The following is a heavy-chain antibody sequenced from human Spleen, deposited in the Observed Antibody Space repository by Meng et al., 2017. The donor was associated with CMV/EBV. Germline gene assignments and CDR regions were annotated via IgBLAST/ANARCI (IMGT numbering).Heavy chain of an antibody. V-gene: IGHV4-34*01. Sequence: GSLRLSCAVHGGSFSDYYWSWIRQPPGKGLEWIGEINHSATTNYNPSLKSRVTLSIDTSKNQFSLKLSSVTAADTAVYYCARTTGHGEAPNWGQGTLVTVSS. J-gene: IGHJ4*02. D-gene: IGHD4-17*01. CDR1: GGSFSDYY. CDR3: ARTTGHGEAPN. CDR2: INHSATT.